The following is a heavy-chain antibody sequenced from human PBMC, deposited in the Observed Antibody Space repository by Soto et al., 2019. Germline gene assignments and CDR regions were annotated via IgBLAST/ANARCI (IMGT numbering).Heavy chain of an antibody. CDR3: VRGGYSGYVIY. Sequence: QVQLVESGGGLVKPGGSLRLSCAASGFTFSDFYMSWIRQAPGTGLEWVSDISNSGSATYAESVEGRFTISRDNPKNSLYLQMTSLRAEDAAMYYCVRGGYSGYVIYWGQGTLVTVST. J-gene: IGHJ4*02. CDR2: ISNSGSAT. CDR1: GFTFSDFY. D-gene: IGHD5-12*01. V-gene: IGHV3-11*01.